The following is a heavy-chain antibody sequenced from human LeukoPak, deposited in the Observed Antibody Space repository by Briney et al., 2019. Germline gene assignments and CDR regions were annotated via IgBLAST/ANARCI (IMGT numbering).Heavy chain of an antibody. D-gene: IGHD4-11*01. J-gene: IGHJ6*03. CDR1: GFTFSSYW. CDR2: IKEDGSEK. V-gene: IGHV3-7*01. CDR3: ARDRVTTGYYYSYYYMDV. Sequence: GGSLRPSCAASGFTFSSYWISWVRQAPGKGLEWVANIKEDGSEKYYVDSVKGRFTISRDNAKNSLYLQMNSLRAEDTAVYYCARDRVTTGYYYSYYYMDVWGKGTTVTVSS.